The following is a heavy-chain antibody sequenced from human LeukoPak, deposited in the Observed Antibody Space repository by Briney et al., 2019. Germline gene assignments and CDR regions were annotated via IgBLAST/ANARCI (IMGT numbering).Heavy chain of an antibody. CDR1: GYTFTNYG. D-gene: IGHD2-15*01. J-gene: IGHJ4*02. CDR3: ARVRPGMVAAYFDY. CDR2: ISAYNGNT. Sequence: ASVKVACKSSGYTFTNYGISWVRQAPGQGLEWMGWISAYNGNTNYAQKLQGRVTMTTDTSTSTAYMELRSLRSDDTAVYYCARVRPGMVAAYFDYWGQGTLVTVSS. V-gene: IGHV1-18*01.